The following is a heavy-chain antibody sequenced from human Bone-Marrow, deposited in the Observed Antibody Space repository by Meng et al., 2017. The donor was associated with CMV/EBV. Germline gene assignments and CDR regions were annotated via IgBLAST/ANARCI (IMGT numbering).Heavy chain of an antibody. Sequence: SETLSLTCTVSGDSISSYYWSWIRQPPGKGLEWIGNIYYSGSNYNPSLKSRVTISIDASKSQFSLKLTSVTAAGTAFYYCARSGYSGGWYEIDYWSQGTLVTVSS. CDR3: ARSGYSGGWYEIDY. V-gene: IGHV4-59*01. D-gene: IGHD6-19*01. CDR2: IYYSGS. CDR1: GDSISSYY. J-gene: IGHJ4*02.